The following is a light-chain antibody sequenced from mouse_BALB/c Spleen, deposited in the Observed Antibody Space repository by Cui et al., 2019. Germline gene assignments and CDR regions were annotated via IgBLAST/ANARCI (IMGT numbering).Light chain of an antibody. V-gene: IGKV8-21*01. Sequence: DILMSQSPSSLAVSAGEKVTMSCKSSQSLLNSRTRKNYLGWYQQKPGQSPKRLIYWASTRESGVADRFTGGGSGTDFTLTISSVQAEDLAVYYCKQSYNLYTFGGGTKLEIK. CDR1: QSLLNSRTRKNY. CDR2: WAS. J-gene: IGKJ2*01. CDR3: KQSYNLYT.